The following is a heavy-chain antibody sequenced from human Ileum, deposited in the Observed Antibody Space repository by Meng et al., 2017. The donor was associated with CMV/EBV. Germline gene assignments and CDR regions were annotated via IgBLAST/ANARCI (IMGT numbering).Heavy chain of an antibody. CDR3: AKTLPADYFDF. CDR2: IYSSGST. J-gene: IGHJ4*02. D-gene: IGHD2-2*01. CDR1: GDSITSKTYY. Sequence: CACSGDSITSKTYYWGWIRQPPGEGLEWIASIYSSGSTYYNPSLKSRVTISLDTSKKQLSLKLSSVTAADTAVYYCAKTLPADYFDFWGQGSLVTVSS. V-gene: IGHV4-39*07.